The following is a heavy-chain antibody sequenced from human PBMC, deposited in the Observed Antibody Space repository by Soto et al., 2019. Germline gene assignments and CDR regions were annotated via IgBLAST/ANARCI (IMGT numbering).Heavy chain of an antibody. D-gene: IGHD5-18*01. V-gene: IGHV2-5*02. J-gene: IGHJ4*02. Sequence: QNTLKESGPTRVKPTQTLALTCTFSGFSLTTSGVGVGWIRKTPGKALEWLAAIYWDDDKRYSPSLKNRLTNTKDTSKNQVVLTMANMDPVDTGTYFCAHRGYMYGNWDHGYFDYWGQGTLVTVSS. CDR1: GFSLTTSGVG. CDR2: IYWDDDK. CDR3: AHRGYMYGNWDHGYFDY.